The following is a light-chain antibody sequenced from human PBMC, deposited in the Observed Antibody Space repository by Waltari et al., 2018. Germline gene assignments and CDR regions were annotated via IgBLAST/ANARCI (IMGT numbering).Light chain of an antibody. CDR1: SGSVSSTSY. Sequence: QTVVTQEPSLSVSPGGTVTLTCALSSGSVSSTSYPTWYQQTPGQPPRTLVYKGISRSSGVPGRFSCSILGNTAALTITGAQADDESDYYCSMYMGSGVWVFGGGTKLTVL. J-gene: IGLJ3*02. V-gene: IGLV8-61*01. CDR2: KGI. CDR3: SMYMGSGVWV.